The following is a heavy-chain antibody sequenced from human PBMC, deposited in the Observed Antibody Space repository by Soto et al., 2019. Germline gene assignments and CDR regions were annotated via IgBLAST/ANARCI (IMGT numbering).Heavy chain of an antibody. V-gene: IGHV4-59*01. CDR2: VYYTGST. CDR1: GDSISTFY. Sequence: SETLSLTCTVSGDSISTFYWGWMRQSPGKELEWIGYVYYTGSTNYNPSLKSRVTISVDRSKNQFSLKLTSANAADTAVYYCARGRTVRNYADDSSDYFYFFDYWGQGTQLTVSS. D-gene: IGHD3-22*01. J-gene: IGHJ4*02. CDR3: ARGRTVRNYADDSSDYFYFFDY.